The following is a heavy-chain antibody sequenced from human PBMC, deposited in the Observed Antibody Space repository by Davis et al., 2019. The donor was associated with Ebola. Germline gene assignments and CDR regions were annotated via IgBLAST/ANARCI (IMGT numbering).Heavy chain of an antibody. J-gene: IGHJ5*02. CDR3: ARDRSSWTGWFDP. CDR2: IKQDGSEK. D-gene: IGHD6-13*01. Sequence: GGSLRLSCAASGFTFSSYSMNWVRQAPGKGLEWVANIKQDGSEKYYVDSVKGRFTISRDNAKNSLYLQMNSLRAEDTAVYYCARDRSSWTGWFDPWGQGTLVTVSS. CDR1: GFTFSSYS. V-gene: IGHV3-7*01.